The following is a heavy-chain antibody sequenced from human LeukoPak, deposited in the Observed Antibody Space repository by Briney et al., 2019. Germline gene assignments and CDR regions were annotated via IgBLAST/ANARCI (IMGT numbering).Heavy chain of an antibody. CDR2: ISPKTGGT. D-gene: IGHD2-15*01. Sequence: ASVRVSCKTSVYIFIDYYLHWVRLVPGHGLEWIGWISPKTGGTSFAQKFQGRVTMTGDTSVDTVYMEVTRLTSDDTALYYCAREHDLGYCSGAKCYGGDYFDNWGQGTLVTVSS. V-gene: IGHV1-2*02. J-gene: IGHJ4*02. CDR1: VYIFIDYY. CDR3: AREHDLGYCSGAKCYGGDYFDN.